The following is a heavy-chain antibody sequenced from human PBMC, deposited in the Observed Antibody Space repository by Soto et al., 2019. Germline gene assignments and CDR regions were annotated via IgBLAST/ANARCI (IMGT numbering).Heavy chain of an antibody. V-gene: IGHV3-30*03. CDR2: ISDDGTNR. Sequence: GGSLRLSCAASGFIFNNYGMHWVRQAPGKGLEWVAVISDDGTNRYYADSVKGRFTISRDSSKNMLYLQVNSLRGEDTAVYFCAGGGRSWYSVNYYGLDVCGQGTSVTVSS. CDR3: AGGGRSWYSVNYYGLDV. J-gene: IGHJ6*02. D-gene: IGHD6-13*01. CDR1: GFIFNNYG.